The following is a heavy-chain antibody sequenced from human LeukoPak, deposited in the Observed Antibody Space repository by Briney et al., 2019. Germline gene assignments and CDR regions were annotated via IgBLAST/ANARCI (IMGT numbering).Heavy chain of an antibody. J-gene: IGHJ4*02. Sequence: SQTLSLICAVSGGSISSGGYSWSWIRQPPGKGLEWIGYIYHTGSTYYNPSLKSRVTISVDRSKNQFSLKLSSVTAADTAVYYCARAWFGQFQYYFDYWGQGTLVTVSS. CDR3: ARAWFGQFQYYFDY. CDR1: GGSISSGGYS. D-gene: IGHD3-10*01. CDR2: IYHTGST. V-gene: IGHV4-30-2*01.